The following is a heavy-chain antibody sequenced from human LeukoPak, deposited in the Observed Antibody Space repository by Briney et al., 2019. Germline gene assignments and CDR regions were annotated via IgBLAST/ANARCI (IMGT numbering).Heavy chain of an antibody. CDR2: ISSSSSTI. Sequence: GGSLRLSCAASGFTFSSYSMNWVRQAPGKGLEWVSYISSSSSTIYYADSVKGRFTISRDNAKNSLYLQMNSLRAEDTAVYYCARDYCSSTSCHGGRFDPWGQGTLVTVSS. CDR3: ARDYCSSTSCHGGRFDP. CDR1: GFTFSSYS. J-gene: IGHJ5*02. D-gene: IGHD2-2*01. V-gene: IGHV3-48*01.